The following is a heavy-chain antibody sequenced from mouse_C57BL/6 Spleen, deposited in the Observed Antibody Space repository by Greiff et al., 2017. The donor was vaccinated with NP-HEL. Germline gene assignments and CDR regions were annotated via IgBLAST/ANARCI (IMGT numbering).Heavy chain of an antibody. D-gene: IGHD2-5*01. V-gene: IGHV1-54*01. J-gene: IGHJ2*01. CDR1: GYAFTNYL. CDR2: INPGSGGT. CDR3: ARCYYSNYFDY. Sequence: QVQLQQSGAELVRPGTSVKVSCKASGYAFTNYLIEWVKQRPGQGLEWIGVINPGSGGTNYNEKFKGKATLTADKSSSTAYMQLSSLTSEDSAVYFCARCYYSNYFDYWGQGTTLTVSS.